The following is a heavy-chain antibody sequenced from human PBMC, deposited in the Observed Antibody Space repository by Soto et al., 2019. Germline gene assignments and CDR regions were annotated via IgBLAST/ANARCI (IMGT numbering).Heavy chain of an antibody. J-gene: IGHJ4*02. CDR1: GYTFTSYG. D-gene: IGHD3-10*01. CDR3: AREAVIWFGNRPIDY. V-gene: IGHV1-18*01. CDR2: ISAYNGNT. Sequence: QVPLVQSGAEVKKPGASVKVSCKASGYTFTSYGISWVRQAPGQGLEWMGWISAYNGNTNYAQKLQGRVTMTTDTSTSTAYMELRSLRSDETTVYYCAREAVIWFGNRPIDYWGQGTLVTVSS.